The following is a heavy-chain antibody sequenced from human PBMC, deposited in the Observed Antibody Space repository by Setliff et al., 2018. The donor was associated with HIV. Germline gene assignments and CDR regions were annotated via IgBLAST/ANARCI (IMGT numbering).Heavy chain of an antibody. D-gene: IGHD3-22*01. V-gene: IGHV4-39*01. Sequence: SETLSLTCTVSGGSASNSRYYWAWIRQPPGKGLEYIGSIYYNEKTYYSPSPKGRVTISVDTSKNQFSLNLTSVTAADTAVYFCASRVYHYDSNKVLREEGFDPWGQGTLVTVSS. CDR2: IYYNEKT. J-gene: IGHJ5*02. CDR1: GGSASNSRYY. CDR3: ASRVYHYDSNKVLREEGFDP.